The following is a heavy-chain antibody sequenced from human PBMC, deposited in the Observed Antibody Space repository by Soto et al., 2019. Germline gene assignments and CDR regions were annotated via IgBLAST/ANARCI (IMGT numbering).Heavy chain of an antibody. CDR2: INHSGST. Sequence: SETLSLTCAVYGGSFSGYYWSWIRQPPGKGLEWIGEINHSGSTNYNPSLKSRVTISVDTSKNQFSLKLSSVTAADTAVYYCARRRYLAYSDYWGQGTPVTVSS. D-gene: IGHD3-9*01. V-gene: IGHV4-34*01. CDR1: GGSFSGYY. CDR3: ARRRYLAYSDY. J-gene: IGHJ4*02.